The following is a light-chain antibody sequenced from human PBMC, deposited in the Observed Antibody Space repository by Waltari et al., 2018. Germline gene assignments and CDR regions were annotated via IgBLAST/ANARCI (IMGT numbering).Light chain of an antibody. CDR3: LQYHSYSK. Sequence: DIQMTQSPSTLSASVGDSVTITCRASETVLTWLAWYQQEPGKAPKLLCYKASSLERGVPSRFSGSASGTEFTLTSSSLQPDDSATYYCLQYHSYSKFGQGTKLEIK. CDR1: ETVLTW. V-gene: IGKV1-5*03. J-gene: IGKJ2*01. CDR2: KAS.